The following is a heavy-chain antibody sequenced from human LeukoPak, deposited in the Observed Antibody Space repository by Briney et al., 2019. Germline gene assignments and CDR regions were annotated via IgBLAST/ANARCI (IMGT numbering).Heavy chain of an antibody. CDR1: GFTFSSYA. Sequence: GGSLRLSCAASGFTFSSYAIHWVRQAPGKGLEWVAVISYDGNNKNYADSVKGRFTISRDNAQNSLYLQMNSLRAEDTAVYYCTRGSYGDYEYWGQGTLVTVSS. D-gene: IGHD4-17*01. CDR2: ISYDGNNK. CDR3: TRGSYGDYEY. J-gene: IGHJ4*02. V-gene: IGHV3-30-3*01.